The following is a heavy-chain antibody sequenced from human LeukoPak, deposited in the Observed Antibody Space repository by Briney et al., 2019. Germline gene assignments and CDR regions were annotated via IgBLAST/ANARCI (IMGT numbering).Heavy chain of an antibody. Sequence: GASVKVSCKASGYTFRSYEINWVRQAPGQGLEWVGWIHPNSGKTGYAQKFQGRVTMTRDTSTETAFMELSSLKFDDTAIFYCARGHYGGNRYFDIWGQGTLFTVSS. CDR2: IHPNSGKT. CDR3: ARGHYGGNRYFDI. J-gene: IGHJ4*02. D-gene: IGHD4-23*01. V-gene: IGHV1-8*01. CDR1: GYTFRSYE.